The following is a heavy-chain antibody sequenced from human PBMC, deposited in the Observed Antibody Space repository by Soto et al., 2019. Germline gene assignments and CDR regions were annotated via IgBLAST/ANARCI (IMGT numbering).Heavy chain of an antibody. Sequence: QVQLVESGGGVVQPGRSLRLSCAASGFTFSSYGMHWVRQAPGKGLEWVAVISYDGSNKYYADSVKGRFTISRDNSKNTLYLQMNSLRAEDTAVYYCANQPTGKDYWGQGTLVTVSS. J-gene: IGHJ4*02. CDR1: GFTFSSYG. CDR2: ISYDGSNK. CDR3: ANQPTGKDY. V-gene: IGHV3-30*18.